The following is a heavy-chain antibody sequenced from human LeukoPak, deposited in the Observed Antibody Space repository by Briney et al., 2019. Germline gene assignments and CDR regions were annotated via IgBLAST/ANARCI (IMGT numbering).Heavy chain of an antibody. V-gene: IGHV3-33*01. D-gene: IGHD3-10*01. CDR2: IWDDGSNK. Sequence: GRSLRLSCAASGFIFSTYGMHWVRQAPGKGLEWVAVIWDDGSNKNYADSVKGRVTISRDNSKNTLYLQMNSLRAEDTAVYYCARRLRDYGSGSYYNDYFDYWGQGTLVTVSS. CDR3: ARRLRDYGSGSYYNDYFDY. J-gene: IGHJ4*02. CDR1: GFIFSTYG.